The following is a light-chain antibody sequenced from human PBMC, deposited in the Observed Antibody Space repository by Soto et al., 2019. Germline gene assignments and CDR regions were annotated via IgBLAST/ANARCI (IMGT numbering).Light chain of an antibody. V-gene: IGKV1-39*01. J-gene: IGKJ5*01. CDR2: AAS. CDR1: QSLSRK. CDR3: QQSYTPASIT. Sequence: DIQMTQSPSSLSASVGDSVTITCRASQSLSRKLNWYQHKPGKAPKLLIYAASSLQNGVPSRFSGGGSGTEFTLSISSLQPEDFGTYYCQQSYTPASITFGQGTRLEIK.